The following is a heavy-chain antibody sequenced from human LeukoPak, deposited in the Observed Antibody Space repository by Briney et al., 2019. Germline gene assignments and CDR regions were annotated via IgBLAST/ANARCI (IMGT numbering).Heavy chain of an antibody. D-gene: IGHD6-13*01. J-gene: IGHJ4*02. V-gene: IGHV3-74*01. CDR2: INSDGSST. CDR3: ARDRLVAAAFDY. CDR1: GFTFSSYW. Sequence: PGGSLRLSCAASGFTFSSYWMHWVRQAPGKGLVWVSRINSDGSSTSYADSVKGRFTISRDNAKNTLYLQMNSLRAEDTTVYYCARDRLVAAAFDYWGQGTLVTVSS.